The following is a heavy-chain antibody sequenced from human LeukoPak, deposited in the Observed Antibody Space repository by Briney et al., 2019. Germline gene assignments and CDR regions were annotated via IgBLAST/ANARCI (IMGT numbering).Heavy chain of an antibody. Sequence: SETQSLTCTVSGGSISSYYWSWIRQPPGKGLEWIGYIYYSGSTNYNPSLKSRVTISVDTSKNQFSLKLSSVTAADTAVYYCARHYYDSSGYPYYYYYGMDVWGQGTTVTVSS. J-gene: IGHJ6*02. D-gene: IGHD3-22*01. CDR1: GGSISSYY. V-gene: IGHV4-59*08. CDR3: ARHYYDSSGYPYYYYYGMDV. CDR2: IYYSGST.